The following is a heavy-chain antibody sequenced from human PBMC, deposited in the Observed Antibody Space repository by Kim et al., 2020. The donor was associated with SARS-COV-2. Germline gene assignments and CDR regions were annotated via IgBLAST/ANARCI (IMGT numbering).Heavy chain of an antibody. CDR1: GGSISSGGYY. CDR2: IFYSGTT. J-gene: IGHJ4*02. D-gene: IGHD3-3*01. CDR3: ARTNYYESPTHFDY. V-gene: IGHV4-31*03. Sequence: SETLSLTCTVSGGSISSGGYYWSWIRQHPGQGLEWIGYIFYSGTTYYNPSLRSRVTLSVDTSKSQFSLKLSSVTAADTAVYYCARTNYYESPTHFDYWGRGTLVTVSS.